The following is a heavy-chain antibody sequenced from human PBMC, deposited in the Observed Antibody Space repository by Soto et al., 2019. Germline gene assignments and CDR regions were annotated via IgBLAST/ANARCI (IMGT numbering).Heavy chain of an antibody. Sequence: GGSLRLSCAASGFTFSSYRMSWVRQAPGKGLEWVANIKQDGSEKYYVDSVKGRFTISRDNAKNSLYLQMNSLRAEDTAVYYCARDAGYSSSWTGMGAFDIWGQGTMVTVSS. CDR2: IKQDGSEK. D-gene: IGHD6-13*01. CDR1: GFTFSSYR. V-gene: IGHV3-7*03. J-gene: IGHJ3*02. CDR3: ARDAGYSSSWTGMGAFDI.